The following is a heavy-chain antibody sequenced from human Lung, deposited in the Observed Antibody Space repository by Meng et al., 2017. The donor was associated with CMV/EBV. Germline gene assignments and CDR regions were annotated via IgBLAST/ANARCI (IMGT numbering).Heavy chain of an antibody. V-gene: IGHV3-11*01. CDR1: GFTFSDYY. Sequence: SXKISXAASGFTFSDYYMSWIRQAPGKGLEWVSYISGSRSTIYYGDSVKGRFTISRDNAKNSLYLQMNSLRAEDTAVYYCARVDYQTNRGRWFDPWGQGNXV. D-gene: IGHD2-2*01. CDR2: ISGSRSTI. CDR3: ARVDYQTNRGRWFDP. J-gene: IGHJ5*02.